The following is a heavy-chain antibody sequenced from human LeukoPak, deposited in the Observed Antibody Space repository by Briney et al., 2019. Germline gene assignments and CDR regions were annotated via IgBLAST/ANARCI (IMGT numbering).Heavy chain of an antibody. CDR2: IWYDGSNK. CDR3: ARLRSGYLYYYYYYGMDV. J-gene: IGHJ6*02. CDR1: GFTFSSYG. Sequence: GRSLRLSCAASGFTFSSYGMHWVRQAPGKGLEWVAVIWYDGSNKYYADSVKGRFTISRDNSKNTLYLQMNSLRAEDTAVYYCARLRSGYLYYYYYYGMDVWGQGTTVTVSS. D-gene: IGHD3-3*01. V-gene: IGHV3-33*01.